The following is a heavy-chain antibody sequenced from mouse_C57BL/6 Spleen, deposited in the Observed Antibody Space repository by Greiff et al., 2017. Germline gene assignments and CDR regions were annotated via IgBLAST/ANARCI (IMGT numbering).Heavy chain of an antibody. J-gene: IGHJ2*01. Sequence: QVQLQQPGAELVKPGASVKLSCKASGYTFTSYWMHWVKQRPGQGLEWIGMIHPNSGSTNYNEKFKSKATLTVDKSSSTAYMQLSSLTSEDSAVYYCARQADSSYAFDYWGQGTTLTVSS. CDR2: IHPNSGST. CDR3: ARQADSSYAFDY. CDR1: GYTFTSYW. V-gene: IGHV1-64*01. D-gene: IGHD1-1*01.